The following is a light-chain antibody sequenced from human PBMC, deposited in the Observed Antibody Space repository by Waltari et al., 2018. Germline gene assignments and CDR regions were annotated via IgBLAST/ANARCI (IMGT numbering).Light chain of an antibody. CDR1: SSDVGAYNY. Sequence: QSALTQPASVSGSPGQSITISCTGTSSDVGAYNYVSWYQQHPGRAPKLMIYEVSKRPSGVFNRFSGSKSGNTAPLTISGLQAEDEADYYCNSYTSSSTLVFGGGTKLTVL. CDR3: NSYTSSSTLV. V-gene: IGLV2-14*01. J-gene: IGLJ2*01. CDR2: EVS.